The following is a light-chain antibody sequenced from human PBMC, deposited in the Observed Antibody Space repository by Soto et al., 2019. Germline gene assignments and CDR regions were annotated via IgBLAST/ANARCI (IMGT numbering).Light chain of an antibody. J-gene: IGKJ5*01. CDR1: QGISSS. CDR3: QQLNNYPIT. CDR2: SAS. V-gene: IGKV1-9*01. Sequence: DIQLTQSPSFLSASVGDRVTITCRASQGISSSLAWYQQKPGQAPKLLIYSASSLQGGVPSRFSGSGSATEFTLTISSLQPEDFSTYYCQQLNNYPITFGQGTRLEIK.